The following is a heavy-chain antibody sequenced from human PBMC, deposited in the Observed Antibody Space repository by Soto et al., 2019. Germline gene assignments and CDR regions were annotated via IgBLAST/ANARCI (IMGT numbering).Heavy chain of an antibody. CDR3: ARATGTLRSRNCDY. CDR2: IYHTGST. J-gene: IGHJ4*02. D-gene: IGHD1-1*01. Sequence: QVQLQESGPKLVKPSQTLSLTCSVSGGPISTVGHYWTWIRQPPGKRLEWIGSIYHTGSTYYSKSIRSRLTLSVDTSKSQFSLLLSSVTAADPAVYYCARATGTLRSRNCDYWGQGSLVTVSS. CDR1: GGPISTVGHY. V-gene: IGHV4-31*03.